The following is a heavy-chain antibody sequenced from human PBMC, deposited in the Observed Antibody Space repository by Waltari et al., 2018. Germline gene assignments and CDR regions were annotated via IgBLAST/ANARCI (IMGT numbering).Heavy chain of an antibody. D-gene: IGHD5-12*01. CDR1: GFTYGAYA. CDR3: TRDPGYSGFKVYPGTYWYFDL. V-gene: IGHV3-49*04. CDR2: IRSKAYGGTT. Sequence: AHGFTYGAYAMSWVRQAPGKGQEGVRFIRSKAYGGTTEYAASVKGRCTISRDDSKSIAYLQMNNLKTEDTAVYYCTRDPGYSGFKVYPGTYWYFDLWGRGTLVTVSS. J-gene: IGHJ2*01.